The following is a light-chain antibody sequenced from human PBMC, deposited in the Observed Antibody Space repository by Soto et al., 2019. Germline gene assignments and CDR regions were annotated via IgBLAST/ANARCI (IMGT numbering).Light chain of an antibody. Sequence: QSALTQPPSASGSPGQSGTISCTGTSSDVGGYNYVSWYQQHPGKAPKLMIYEVSKRPSGVTDRFSGSKSGNTASLTVSGLQAEDEADYYCSSYAGSNNSVFGTGTKLTVL. CDR3: SSYAGSNNSV. CDR2: EVS. CDR1: SSDVGGYNY. V-gene: IGLV2-8*01. J-gene: IGLJ1*01.